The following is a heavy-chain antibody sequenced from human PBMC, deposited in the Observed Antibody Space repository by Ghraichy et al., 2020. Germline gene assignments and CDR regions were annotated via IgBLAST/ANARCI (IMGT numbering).Heavy chain of an antibody. D-gene: IGHD5-18*01. CDR2: IYYSGST. CDR1: GGSISSSSYY. J-gene: IGHJ6*02. Sequence: SETLSLTCTVSGGSISSSSYYWGWIRQPPGKGLEWIGSIYYSGSTYYNPSLKSRVTISVDTSKNQFSLKLSSVTAADTAVYYCAQTAGGYSYGMDVWGQGTTVTVSS. V-gene: IGHV4-39*01. CDR3: AQTAGGYSYGMDV.